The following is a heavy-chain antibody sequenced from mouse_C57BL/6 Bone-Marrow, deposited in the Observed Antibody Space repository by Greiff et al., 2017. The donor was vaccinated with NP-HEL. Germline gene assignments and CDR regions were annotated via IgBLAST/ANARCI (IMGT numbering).Heavy chain of an antibody. CDR1: GFNIKDDY. J-gene: IGHJ3*01. V-gene: IGHV14-4*01. Sequence: VQLQQSGAELVRPGASVKLSCTASGFNIKDDYMHWVKQRPEQGLEWIGWIDPENGDTEYASKFQGKVTIPADTSSNTAYLQLSSLTSEDTAVYYCTTYYYGSSPFAYWGQGTLVTVSA. CDR3: TTYYYGSSPFAY. D-gene: IGHD1-1*01. CDR2: IDPENGDT.